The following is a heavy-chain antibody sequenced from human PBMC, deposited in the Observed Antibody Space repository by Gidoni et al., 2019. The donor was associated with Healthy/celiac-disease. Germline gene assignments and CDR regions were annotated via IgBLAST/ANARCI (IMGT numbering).Heavy chain of an antibody. V-gene: IGHV3-33*01. J-gene: IGHJ4*02. CDR2: IWYDGSNK. CDR1: GFTFSSYG. CDR3: ARGRIAAAGIYYYFDY. D-gene: IGHD6-13*01. Sequence: QVQLVESGGGVVQPGRSLRLSCAASGFTFSSYGMHWVRPAPGKGLEWVAVIWYDGSNKYYADSVKGRFTISRDNSKNTLYLQMNSLRAEDTAVYYCARGRIAAAGIYYYFDYWGQGTLVTVSS.